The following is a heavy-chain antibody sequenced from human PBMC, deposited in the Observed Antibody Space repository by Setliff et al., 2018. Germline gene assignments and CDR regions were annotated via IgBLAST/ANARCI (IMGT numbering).Heavy chain of an antibody. J-gene: IGHJ6*01. CDR3: ARERSYDGLNYYGMDV. CDR1: GYTFTNYG. D-gene: IGHD1-26*01. Sequence: ASVKVSCKTSGYTFTNYGISWVRQAPGQGLEWMGWISADNGNTKYAQNLHGKITMTTDTSTSTAYLELRSVRFDDTAVYYCARERSYDGLNYYGMDVWGQGTTGTVS. V-gene: IGHV1-18*01. CDR2: ISADNGNT.